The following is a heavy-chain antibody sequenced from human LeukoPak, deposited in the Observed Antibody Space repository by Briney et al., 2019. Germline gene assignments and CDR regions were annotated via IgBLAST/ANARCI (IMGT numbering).Heavy chain of an antibody. CDR3: ARDPNWGSGY. V-gene: IGHV3-23*01. CDR2: IGASGGDI. J-gene: IGHJ4*02. CDR1: GFTLSSYT. D-gene: IGHD7-27*01. Sequence: GGSLRLSCATSGFTLSSYTMIWVRQAPGKGLEWVSIIGASGGDIHYADSVKGRLSISRDNPKNTLTLQMNSLRVDDTAVYYCARDPNWGSGYWGQGTLVTVSS.